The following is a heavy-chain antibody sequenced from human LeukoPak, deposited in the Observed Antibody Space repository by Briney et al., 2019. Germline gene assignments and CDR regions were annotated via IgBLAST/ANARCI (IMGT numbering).Heavy chain of an antibody. CDR2: ISSSGSTI. CDR1: GFTFSSYW. V-gene: IGHV3-11*04. J-gene: IGHJ3*02. D-gene: IGHD5-18*01. CDR3: ARGIQLWLNAFDI. Sequence: PGGSLRLSCAASGFTFSSYWMSWIRQAPGKGLEWVSYISSSGSTIYYADSVKGRFTISRDNAKNSLYLQMNSLRAEDTAVYYCARGIQLWLNAFDIWGQGTMVTVSS.